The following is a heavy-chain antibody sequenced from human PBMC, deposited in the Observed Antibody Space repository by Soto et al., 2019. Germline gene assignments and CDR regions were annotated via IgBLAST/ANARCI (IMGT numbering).Heavy chain of an antibody. Sequence: EVQLVESGGGLVNPGGSLRLSCTASGFAFNTYSMNWVRQAPGKGLEWVSSINEDSTYIYYSDSLRGRITISRDNAKDSVFLQMNSLRPDYTAVYYCVRALGRYVRSGYMDLWGDGATVTVSS. J-gene: IGHJ6*02. V-gene: IGHV3-21*02. CDR3: VRALGRYVRSGYMDL. CDR2: INEDSTYI. CDR1: GFAFNTYS. D-gene: IGHD3-10*02.